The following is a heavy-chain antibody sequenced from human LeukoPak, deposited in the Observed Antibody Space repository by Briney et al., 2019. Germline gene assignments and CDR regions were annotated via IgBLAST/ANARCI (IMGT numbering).Heavy chain of an antibody. D-gene: IGHD3-22*01. CDR1: GLSLTSYA. J-gene: IGHJ4*02. CDR2: LSSDGITQ. CDR3: ARGALRVVAFDH. V-gene: IGHV3-30*04. Sequence: GGSLRLSCVASGLSLTSYAMHWVRQAPGKGLEWVTILSSDGITQNYADSVRGRFTISRDDSKKTLYLQMSSLRREDTAIYYCARGALRVVAFDHWGQGALVTVSS.